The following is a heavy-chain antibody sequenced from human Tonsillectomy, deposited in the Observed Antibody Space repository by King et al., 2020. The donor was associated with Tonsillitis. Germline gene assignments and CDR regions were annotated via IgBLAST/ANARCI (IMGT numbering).Heavy chain of an antibody. V-gene: IGHV1-69*12. CDR3: ARGGGGFGEFFDY. CDR2: IIPVYATP. CDR1: GGTFSTYN. Sequence: QLVQSGAEVRKPGSSVKVSCRASGGTFSTYNINWVRQAPGQGLEWMGGIIPVYATPNYAQKFQGKVTITADDSTRTAYLELSGLRSEDTAVYYCARGGGGFGEFFDYWGQGTLVTVSP. D-gene: IGHD3-10*01. J-gene: IGHJ4*02.